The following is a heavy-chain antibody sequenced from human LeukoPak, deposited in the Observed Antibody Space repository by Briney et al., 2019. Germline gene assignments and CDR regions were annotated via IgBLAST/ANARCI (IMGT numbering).Heavy chain of an antibody. CDR1: GFTFSSYA. D-gene: IGHD2-2*02. J-gene: IGHJ5*02. V-gene: IGHV3-23*01. CDR2: IRGSGTNT. Sequence: GGSLRLSCAAPGFTFSSYAMSWVRQAPGKGLEWVSGIRGSGTNTYYADSVKGRFTISRDNSKNTLYLQMNSLRAEDMAVYYCAKWAYCSSTTCYIGDGWFDPWGQGTLVTVSS. CDR3: AKWAYCSSTTCYIGDGWFDP.